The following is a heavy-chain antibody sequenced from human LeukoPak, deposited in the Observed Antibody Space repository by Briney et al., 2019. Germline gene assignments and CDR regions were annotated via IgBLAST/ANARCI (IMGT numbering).Heavy chain of an antibody. CDR2: ISYDGSNK. V-gene: IGHV3-30-3*01. CDR1: GFTFSSYA. D-gene: IGHD6-19*01. Sequence: GGSLRLSCAASGFTFSSYAMHWVRQAPGKGLEWVAVISYDGSNKYYADSVKGRFTISRDNSKNTLYLQMNSLRAEDTAVYYCARGGPGIAVAGTGRPFDYWGQGTLVTVSS. CDR3: ARGGPGIAVAGTGRPFDY. J-gene: IGHJ4*02.